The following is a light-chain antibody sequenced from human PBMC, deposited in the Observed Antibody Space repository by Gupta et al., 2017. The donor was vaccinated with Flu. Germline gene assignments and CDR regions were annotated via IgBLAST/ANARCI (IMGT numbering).Light chain of an antibody. CDR2: KND. J-gene: IGLJ2*01. Sequence: QSVLTQPPSASGTPGQRVTISCSGTSSHSGSNTVSWYQHSPGAAPKVLSDKNDERSSGDADRFSGTKSGASDSLVIDGLQSEDEATYECAQWDDILAGPVFGGGTRLTVL. V-gene: IGLV1-44*01. CDR3: AQWDDILAGPV. CDR1: SSHSGSNT.